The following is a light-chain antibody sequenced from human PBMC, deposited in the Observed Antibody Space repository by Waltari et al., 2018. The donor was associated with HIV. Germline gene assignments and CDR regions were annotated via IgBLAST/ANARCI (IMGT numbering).Light chain of an antibody. CDR1: TSALSSYTS. V-gene: IGLV2-14*01. Sequence: QSALTQPPSVSGSPGQSISISCTGPTSALSSYTSASWYRHRPGEAPKLLIYGASHRPSGVSHRFSASTFGNTASLTISGLQTDDEGDYYCSSYTTSDSVVFGGGTRLTVL. J-gene: IGLJ3*02. CDR3: SSYTTSDSVV. CDR2: GAS.